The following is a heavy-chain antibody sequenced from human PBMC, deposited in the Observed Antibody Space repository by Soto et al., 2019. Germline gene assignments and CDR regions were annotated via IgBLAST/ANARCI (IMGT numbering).Heavy chain of an antibody. D-gene: IGHD3-16*01. J-gene: IGHJ4*02. CDR1: GFSLSTSGVG. CDR2: IYWDDDK. V-gene: IGHV2-5*02. CDR3: AHSRRGSYFDY. Sequence: QITLKESGPTLVKPTQTLTLTCTFSGFSLSTSGVGVGWIRQPPGKALEWLALIYWDDDKRYSPSLKSRLTIPKATSKSQGVLTMTHMDPVDTATYCCAHSRRGSYFDYWGQGTLVTVSS.